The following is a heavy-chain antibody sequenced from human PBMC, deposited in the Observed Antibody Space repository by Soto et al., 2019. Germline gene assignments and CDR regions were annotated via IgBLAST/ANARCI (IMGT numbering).Heavy chain of an antibody. CDR1: GGTFSSYA. J-gene: IGHJ4*02. V-gene: IGHV1-69*01. CDR3: ARDPAVGGGNSISGAD. Sequence: QVQLVQSGAEVKKPGSSVKVSCKASGGTFSSYAISWVRQAPGQGLEWMGGIIPIFGTANYSQKFQGRVTITADESTSTAYMELSSLRSEDTAVYYCARDPAVGGGNSISGADWGQGTLVTVSS. D-gene: IGHD2-21*02. CDR2: IIPIFGTA.